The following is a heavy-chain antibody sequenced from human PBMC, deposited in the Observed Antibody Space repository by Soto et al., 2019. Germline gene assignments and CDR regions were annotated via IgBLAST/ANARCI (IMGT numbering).Heavy chain of an antibody. CDR3: GRLRMYSFGTYYNFIDY. Sequence: PSETLSLTCTVSGGPINNYYWSWIRQSPGGGLEYIGYIFYNGSTNYNPSLKSRVSISVDTSKSQFSLRLSSVSAADTAVYYCGRLRMYSFGTYYNFIDYWGQGTLVIVSS. D-gene: IGHD3-10*01. V-gene: IGHV4-59*01. J-gene: IGHJ4*02. CDR2: IFYNGST. CDR1: GGPINNYY.